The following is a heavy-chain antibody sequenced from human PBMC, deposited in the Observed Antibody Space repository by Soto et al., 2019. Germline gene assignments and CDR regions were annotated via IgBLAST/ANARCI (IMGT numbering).Heavy chain of an antibody. J-gene: IGHJ6*04. D-gene: IGHD3-9*01. V-gene: IGHV4-34*02. CDR3: ARGRPIWWVVRNFDTSVMDV. CDR2: INHSGST. Sequence: QVHLQQWGAGVLKPSETLSLSCAVYGGSLSGSFWSWIRQPPRRGLEWIGEINHSGSTNYGPSLKRRVTISVDMSKNQISLKLRSVTAADTAVYYCARGRPIWWVVRNFDTSVMDVWGKGTTVTVSS. CDR1: GGSLSGSF.